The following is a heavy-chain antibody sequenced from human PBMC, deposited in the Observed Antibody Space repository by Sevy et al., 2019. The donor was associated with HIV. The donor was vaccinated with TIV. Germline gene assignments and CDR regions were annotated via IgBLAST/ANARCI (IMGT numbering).Heavy chain of an antibody. CDR3: ARGRIEGYYYYGMDV. J-gene: IGHJ6*02. CDR2: IGTAGDT. V-gene: IGHV3-13*01. D-gene: IGHD2-21*01. Sequence: GGSLRLSCAASGFTFSSYDMHWVRQATGKGLEWVSAIGTAGDTYYPGSVKGRFTISRENAKNSLYLQMNSLRAGDTAVYYCARGRIEGYYYYGMDVWGQGTTVTVFS. CDR1: GFTFSSYD.